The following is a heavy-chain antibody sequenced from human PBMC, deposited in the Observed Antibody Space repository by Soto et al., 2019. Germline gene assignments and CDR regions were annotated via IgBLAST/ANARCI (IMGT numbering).Heavy chain of an antibody. Sequence: PGGSLRLSCAASGFTFSSYWMVWVRQAPGKGLEGVANIKPDGSEKYYVDSVKGRFTISRDNARKSLYLQMNSLRAEDTAVYYCVRDAHRGGDFDYWGQGTLVTAPQ. J-gene: IGHJ4*02. CDR3: VRDAHRGGDFDY. V-gene: IGHV3-7*04. CDR1: GFTFSSYW. CDR2: IKPDGSEK. D-gene: IGHD3-10*01.